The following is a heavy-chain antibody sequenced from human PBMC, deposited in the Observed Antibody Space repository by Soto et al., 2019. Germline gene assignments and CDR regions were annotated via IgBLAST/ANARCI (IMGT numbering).Heavy chain of an antibody. CDR3: TRDRPRLLWFGELPGFDI. J-gene: IGHJ3*02. V-gene: IGHV3-49*03. Sequence: GGSLRLSCTASGFTFGDYAMSWFRQAPGKGLEWVGFIRSKAYGGTTEYAASVKGRFTISRDDSKSIAYLQMNSLKTEDTAVYYCTRDRPRLLWFGELPGFDIWGQGTMVTVSS. CDR2: IRSKAYGGTT. CDR1: GFTFGDYA. D-gene: IGHD3-10*01.